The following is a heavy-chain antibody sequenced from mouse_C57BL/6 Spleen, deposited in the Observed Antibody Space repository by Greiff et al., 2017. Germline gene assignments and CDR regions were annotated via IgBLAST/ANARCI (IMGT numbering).Heavy chain of an antibody. V-gene: IGHV1-69*01. Sequence: QVQLQQPGAELVMPGASVKLSCKASGYTFTSYWMHWVKQRPGQGLEWIGEIDPSDSYTNYNQKFKGKATLTVDKSSSTAYMQLSSLTSEDSAVYYCARGGPRPRFAYWGQGTLVTVAA. CDR3: ARGGPRPRFAY. CDR2: IDPSDSYT. CDR1: GYTFTSYW. D-gene: IGHD1-1*02. J-gene: IGHJ3*01.